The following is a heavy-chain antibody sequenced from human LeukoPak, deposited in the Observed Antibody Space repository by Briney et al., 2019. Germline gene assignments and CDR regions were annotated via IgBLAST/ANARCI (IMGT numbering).Heavy chain of an antibody. CDR3: ARETNHYDFWSGHRGDFDY. V-gene: IGHV1-18*01. CDR2: ISAYNGNT. J-gene: IGHJ4*02. Sequence: ASVKVSCKASGGTFSSYTISWVRQAPGQGLEWMGRISAYNGNTNYAQKLQGRVTMTTDTSTSTAYMELRSLRSDDTAVYYCARETNHYDFWSGHRGDFDYWGQGTLVTVPS. CDR1: GGTFSSYT. D-gene: IGHD3-3*01.